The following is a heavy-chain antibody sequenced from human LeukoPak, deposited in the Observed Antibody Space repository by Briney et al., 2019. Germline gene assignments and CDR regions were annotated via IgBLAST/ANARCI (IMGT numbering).Heavy chain of an antibody. CDR3: AREVGYSSGSDYYYYGMDV. D-gene: IGHD6-19*01. Sequence: ASVKVSCKASGYTFTSYGISWVRQAPGQGLEWMGWISAYNGNTNYAQKLQGRVTMTTDTSTSTAYMELRSLRSDDTAVYYCAREVGYSSGSDYYYYGMDVWGQGTTVTVSS. J-gene: IGHJ6*02. CDR2: ISAYNGNT. V-gene: IGHV1-18*01. CDR1: GYTFTSYG.